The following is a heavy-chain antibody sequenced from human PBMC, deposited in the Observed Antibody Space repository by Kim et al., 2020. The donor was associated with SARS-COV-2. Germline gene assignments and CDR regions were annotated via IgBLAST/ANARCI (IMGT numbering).Heavy chain of an antibody. CDR3: AREGADPLTGLPHGMDV. CDR2: VDYSGHT. D-gene: IGHD3-9*01. Sequence: SETLSLTCTVSGGSISDDDLYWSWIRQSPGMGLEWIGHVDYSGHTFYNRSLRSRGSISFDTSKKKLFLILNSVTAADTAMYYCAREGADPLTGLPHGMDVWGQGTTIAVSS. J-gene: IGHJ6*02. V-gene: IGHV4-31*02. CDR1: GGSISDDDLY.